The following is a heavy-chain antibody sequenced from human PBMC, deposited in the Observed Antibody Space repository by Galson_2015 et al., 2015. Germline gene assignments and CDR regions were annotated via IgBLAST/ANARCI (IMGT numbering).Heavy chain of an antibody. Sequence: SVKVSCKASGYTFTTYAMHWVRQAPGQRLEWMGWINAGNGKTKYSQKFQGKVTITRGTSASTAYMELTSLRSDDTAVYYCARGSIAAADFDYWGQGTLVTVSS. CDR3: ARGSIAAADFDY. J-gene: IGHJ4*02. CDR2: INAGNGKT. CDR1: GYTFTTYA. D-gene: IGHD6-13*01. V-gene: IGHV1-3*01.